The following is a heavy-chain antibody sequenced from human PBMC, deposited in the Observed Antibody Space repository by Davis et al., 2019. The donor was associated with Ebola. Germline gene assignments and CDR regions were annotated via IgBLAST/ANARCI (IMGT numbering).Heavy chain of an antibody. CDR3: ARGIVVVVAATRGSWFDP. CDR1: GFTFSSYS. Sequence: GESLKISCAASGFTFSSYSMNWVCQAPGKGLEWVSSISSSSTYIYYADSVKGRFTISRDNAKNSLYLQMTSLRAEDTAVYYCARGIVVVVAATRGSWFDPWGQGTLVTVPS. CDR2: ISSSSTYI. J-gene: IGHJ5*02. D-gene: IGHD2-15*01. V-gene: IGHV3-21*01.